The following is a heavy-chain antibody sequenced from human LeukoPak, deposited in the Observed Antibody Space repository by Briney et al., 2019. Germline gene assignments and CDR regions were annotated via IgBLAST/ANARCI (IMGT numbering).Heavy chain of an antibody. J-gene: IGHJ5*02. V-gene: IGHV6-1*01. CDR2: TYYRSKWYS. CDR3: ARQWCNGGSCYGAS. D-gene: IGHD2-15*01. CDR1: GDIVSSDSAA. Sequence: SQTLSLTRAISGDIVSSDSAAWNWIRQSPSRGLEWLGRTYYRSKWYSDYAVSLKSRITITPDTSKNQFSLQLHSVTPEDTALYYCARQWCNGGSCYGASWGQGTLVTVSS.